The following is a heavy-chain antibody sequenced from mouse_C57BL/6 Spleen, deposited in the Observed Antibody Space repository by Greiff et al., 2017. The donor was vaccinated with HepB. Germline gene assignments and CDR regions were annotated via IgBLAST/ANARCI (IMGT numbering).Heavy chain of an antibody. D-gene: IGHD1-1*01. J-gene: IGHJ2*01. Sequence: VQLQQSGAELARPGASVKLSCKASGYTFTSYGISWVKQRTGQGLEWIGEIYPRSGNTYYNEKFKGKATLTADKSSSTAYMELRSLTSEDSAVYFCVRHYGSSYGPLYFDYWGQGTTLTVSS. V-gene: IGHV1-81*01. CDR2: IYPRSGNT. CDR1: GYTFTSYG. CDR3: VRHYGSSYGPLYFDY.